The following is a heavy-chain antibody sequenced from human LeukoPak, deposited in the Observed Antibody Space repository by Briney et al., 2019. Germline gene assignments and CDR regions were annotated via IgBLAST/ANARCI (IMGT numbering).Heavy chain of an antibody. CDR2: ISGSGGST. CDR3: AKDPGYRDLNHFDY. J-gene: IGHJ4*02. Sequence: PGGSLRLSCAASGFTFSSYAMSWVRQAPGKGLEWVSAISGSGGSTYYADSVKGRFTIPRDNSKNTLYLQMNSLRAEDTAVYYCAKDPGYRDLNHFDYWGQGTLVTVSS. D-gene: IGHD5-12*01. CDR1: GFTFSSYA. V-gene: IGHV3-23*01.